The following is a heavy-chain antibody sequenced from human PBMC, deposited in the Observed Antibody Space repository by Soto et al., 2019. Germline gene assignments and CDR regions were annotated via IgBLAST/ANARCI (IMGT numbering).Heavy chain of an antibody. Sequence: EVQLLESGGGLVQPGGSLRLSCAASGFTFSSYAMSWVRQAPGKGLEWVSAISGSGGSTYYADSVKGRFTISRDNSKNTLYLEMNILRDAHTAVYYCAKDHKYSISWLYSHTWFDPWGQGTLVTVSS. CDR2: ISGSGGST. CDR1: GFTFSSYA. CDR3: AKDHKYSISWLYSHTWFDP. J-gene: IGHJ5*02. D-gene: IGHD6-13*01. V-gene: IGHV3-23*01.